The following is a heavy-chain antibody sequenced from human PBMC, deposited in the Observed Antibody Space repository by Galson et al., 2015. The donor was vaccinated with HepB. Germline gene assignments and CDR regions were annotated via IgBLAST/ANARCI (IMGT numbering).Heavy chain of an antibody. J-gene: IGHJ4*02. D-gene: IGHD6-13*01. Sequence: SLRLSCAASGFTFSSYGMHWVRQAPGKGLEWVAVISYDGSNKYYADSVKGRFTISRDNSKNTLYLQMNSLRAEDTAVYYCAKSGGAAAGENYFDYWGQGTLVTVSS. CDR3: AKSGGAAAGENYFDY. CDR2: ISYDGSNK. CDR1: GFTFSSYG. V-gene: IGHV3-30*18.